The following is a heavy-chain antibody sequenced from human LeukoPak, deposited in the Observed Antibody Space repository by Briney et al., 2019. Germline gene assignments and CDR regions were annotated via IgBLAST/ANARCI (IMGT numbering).Heavy chain of an antibody. CDR1: GFTFSSYG. D-gene: IGHD3-16*02. J-gene: IGHJ4*02. CDR3: ARDSGDYDYVWGSYRYSHFDY. Sequence: GGSLRLSCAASGFTFSSYGMHWVRQAPGKGLEWVAVIWYDGSNKYYADSVKGRFTISRDNSKNTLYLQMNSLRAEDTAVYYCARDSGDYDYVWGSYRYSHFDYWGQGTLVTVSS. CDR2: IWYDGSNK. V-gene: IGHV3-33*01.